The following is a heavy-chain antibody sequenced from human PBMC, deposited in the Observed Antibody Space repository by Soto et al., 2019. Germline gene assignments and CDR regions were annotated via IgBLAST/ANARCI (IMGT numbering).Heavy chain of an antibody. V-gene: IGHV4-31*03. D-gene: IGHD3-22*01. J-gene: IGHJ4*02. CDR2: IYYSGST. Sequence: SETLSLTCTVSGGSIGSGGYYWSWIRQHPGKGLEWIGYIYYSGSTYYNPSLKSRVTISVDTSKNQFSLKLSSVTAADTAVYYCARVGSGYSRFDYWGQGTLVTVSS. CDR1: GGSIGSGGYY. CDR3: ARVGSGYSRFDY.